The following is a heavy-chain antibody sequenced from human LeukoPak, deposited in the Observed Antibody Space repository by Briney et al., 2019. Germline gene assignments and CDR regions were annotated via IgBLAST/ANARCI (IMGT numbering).Heavy chain of an antibody. CDR3: ARHLQYSYHYYMDV. CDR2: IYYSGST. V-gene: IGHV4-39*01. Sequence: SGTLSLTCDVSGGSISSSSYYWGWIRQPPGKGLEWIGNIYYSGSTYYNPSLESRVTISVDTSTNQFSLRLGSVTAADTAVYYCARHLQYSYHYYMDVWGKGATVTVSS. CDR1: GGSISSSSYY. J-gene: IGHJ6*03. D-gene: IGHD4-11*01.